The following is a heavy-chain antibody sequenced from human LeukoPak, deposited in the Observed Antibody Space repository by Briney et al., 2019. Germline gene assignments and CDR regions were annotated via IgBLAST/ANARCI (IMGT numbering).Heavy chain of an antibody. J-gene: IGHJ4*02. D-gene: IGHD2-15*01. CDR2: IYWDDDK. Sequence: SGPTLVHPTQTLTLTCTFSWFLLSTRRAAVGWIRQPPGKALEWLPLIYWDDDKRYSPSLKSRLTITRDTSKNHVFLTMTNVGPVDTATYCCARRKGYCSGGNCYAHFDYWGRGTLVTVSS. CDR1: WFLLSTRRAA. CDR3: ARRKGYCSGGNCYAHFDY. V-gene: IGHV2-5*02.